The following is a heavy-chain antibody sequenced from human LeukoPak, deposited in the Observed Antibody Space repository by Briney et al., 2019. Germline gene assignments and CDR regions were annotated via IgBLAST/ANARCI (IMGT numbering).Heavy chain of an antibody. J-gene: IGHJ3*02. CDR3: ARDAGAFDI. Sequence: PSETLSLTCTVSGGSISDYYWSWIRQPPGKGLEWIGYIYYSGSTNYNPSLKSRVTISVDTSKNQFSLKLSSVTAADTAVYYCARDAGAFDIWGQGTMVTVSS. CDR2: IYYSGST. V-gene: IGHV4-59*01. CDR1: GGSISDYY.